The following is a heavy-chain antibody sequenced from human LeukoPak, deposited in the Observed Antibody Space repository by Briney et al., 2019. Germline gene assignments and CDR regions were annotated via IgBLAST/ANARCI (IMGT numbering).Heavy chain of an antibody. D-gene: IGHD3-10*01. J-gene: IGHJ2*01. CDR2: INHSGST. V-gene: IGHV4-34*01. Sequence: KPSETLSLTCAVYGGSFSGYYWSWVRQPPGKGLEWVGEINHSGSTNYNPSLKSRVTISVDTSKNQFSLKLSSVTAADTAVYYCARSRITKRYFDLWGRGTLVTVSS. CDR3: ARSRITKRYFDL. CDR1: GGSFSGYY.